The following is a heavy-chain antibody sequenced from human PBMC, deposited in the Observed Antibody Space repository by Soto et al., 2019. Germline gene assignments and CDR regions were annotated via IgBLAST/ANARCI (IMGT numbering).Heavy chain of an antibody. J-gene: IGHJ5*02. CDR1: GGSISSYY. D-gene: IGHD1-1*01. CDR2: IYYSGST. Sequence: SETLSLTCTVSGGSISSYYWSWIRQPPGKGLEWIGYIYYSGSTNYNPSLKSRVTISVDTSKNQFSLKLSSVTAADTAVEYCARGGTNWFDPWGQGSLVIVSS. V-gene: IGHV4-59*01. CDR3: ARGGTNWFDP.